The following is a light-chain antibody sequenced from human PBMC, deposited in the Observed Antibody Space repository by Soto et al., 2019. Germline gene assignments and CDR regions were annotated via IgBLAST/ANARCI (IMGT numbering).Light chain of an antibody. V-gene: IGLV3-21*02. Sequence: SYELTQPPSLSVAPGQTATLTCGGNNIGTKNVHWYLQKPGQAPVLVVYDGSDRPSGIPARISGSNAGNTATLTISRVEAGDEADYHCQVWDSSSDHVVFGGGTKLTVL. CDR2: DGS. CDR1: NIGTKN. CDR3: QVWDSSSDHVV. J-gene: IGLJ2*01.